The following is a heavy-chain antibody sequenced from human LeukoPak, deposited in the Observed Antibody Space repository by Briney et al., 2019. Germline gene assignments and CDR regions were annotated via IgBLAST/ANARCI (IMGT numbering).Heavy chain of an antibody. Sequence: SETLSLTCTVSGGSISSYYWSWIRQPPGKGLEWIGYIYYSGSTNYNPSLKSRVTISVDTSKNQFSLKLSSVTAADTAVYYCARSDTAMAYYYGMDVWGPGTTVTVSS. CDR1: GGSISSYY. D-gene: IGHD5-18*01. J-gene: IGHJ6*02. V-gene: IGHV4-59*12. CDR2: IYYSGST. CDR3: ARSDTAMAYYYGMDV.